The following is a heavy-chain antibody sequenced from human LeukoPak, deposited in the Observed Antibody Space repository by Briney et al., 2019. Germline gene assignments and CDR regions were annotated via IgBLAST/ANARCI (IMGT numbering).Heavy chain of an antibody. Sequence: GGSLRLSCAASGFTFSSYSMNWVRQAPGKGLEWVSSISSSSSYIYYADSVKGRFTISRDNAKNSLYLQMNSLRAEDTAVCYCATGGYCSGGSCYSGWGQGTLVTVSS. CDR2: ISSSSSYI. CDR1: GFTFSSYS. J-gene: IGHJ4*02. D-gene: IGHD2-15*01. V-gene: IGHV3-21*01. CDR3: ATGGYCSGGSCYSG.